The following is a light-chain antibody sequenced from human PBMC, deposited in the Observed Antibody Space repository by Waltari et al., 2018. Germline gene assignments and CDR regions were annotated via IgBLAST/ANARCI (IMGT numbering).Light chain of an antibody. CDR1: NSDVGGYDY. V-gene: IGLV2-14*03. J-gene: IGLJ2*01. CDR2: AVR. CDR3: NSYTSSSTRV. Sequence: QSALTQPASVSGSPGQSITISCTGTNSDVGGYDYVSWYQPHPGKAPTLIIYAVRNRPAGLSNRVSGSKSGNTASLTISGLQGEDEADYYCNSYTSSSTRVFGGGTKLTVL.